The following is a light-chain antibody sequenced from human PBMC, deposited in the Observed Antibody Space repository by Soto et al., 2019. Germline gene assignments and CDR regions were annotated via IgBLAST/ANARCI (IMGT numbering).Light chain of an antibody. CDR3: QQYGSSPVT. V-gene: IGKV3-15*01. Sequence: EIVMTQSPATLSGSPGERATLSCRASQSVGANLAWYQQKPGQAPRLLIYGASTRATGIPARFSGSGSGTEFTLTISSLQSEDFAVYYCQQYGSSPVTFGPGTKVEIK. CDR2: GAS. CDR1: QSVGAN. J-gene: IGKJ3*01.